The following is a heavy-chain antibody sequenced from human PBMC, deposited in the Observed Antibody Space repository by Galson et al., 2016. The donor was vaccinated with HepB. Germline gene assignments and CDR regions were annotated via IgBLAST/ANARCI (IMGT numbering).Heavy chain of an antibody. V-gene: IGHV4-59*11. CDR2: ISYTGTT. CDR3: ARGVSGFGY. CDR1: GGSIIGHY. D-gene: IGHD6-19*01. J-gene: IGHJ3*01. Sequence: ETLSLTCTVSGGSIIGHYWSWIRQPPGKGLEWIGYISYTGTTNYNPSLKSRVTVSLDTSKNQFSMKLSSVTAADTALYYCARGVSGFGYWGQGTMVTVSS.